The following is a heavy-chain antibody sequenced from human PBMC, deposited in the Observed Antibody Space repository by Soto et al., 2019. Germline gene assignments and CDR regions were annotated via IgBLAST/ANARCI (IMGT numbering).Heavy chain of an antibody. V-gene: IGHV4-59*01. D-gene: IGHD1-26*01. CDR2: VYYSGST. CDR3: ARRYGGNFDY. CDR1: DGSFSGYY. Sequence: SETLSLTCAVYDGSFSGYYWSWIRQPPGKGLEWIGYVYYSGSTNYNPSLKSRVTISVDTSKNQFSLKVRSVTAADTAVYYCARRYGGNFDYWGQGTLVTVSS. J-gene: IGHJ4*02.